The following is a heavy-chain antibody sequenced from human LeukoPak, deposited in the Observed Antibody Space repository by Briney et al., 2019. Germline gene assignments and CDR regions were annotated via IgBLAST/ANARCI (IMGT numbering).Heavy chain of an antibody. CDR1: GGSISSSSYY. CDR3: VRGPYSYDSSGAFDI. Sequence: SETLSLTCTVSGGSISSSSYYWGWIRQPPGKGLEWIGSIYYSRSTYYNPSLKSRVTISVDTSKNQFSLKLSSVTAADEAVYFCVRGPYSYDSSGAFDIWGQGTMVTVSS. CDR2: IYYSRST. V-gene: IGHV4-39*01. J-gene: IGHJ3*02. D-gene: IGHD3-22*01.